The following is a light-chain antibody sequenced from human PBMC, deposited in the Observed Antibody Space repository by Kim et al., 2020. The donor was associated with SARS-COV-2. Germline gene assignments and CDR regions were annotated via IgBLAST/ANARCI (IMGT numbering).Light chain of an antibody. V-gene: IGKV3-20*01. Sequence: SPGEGATRSCRASRNVLGAYLAWYQQKPGQAPRLVIYNGSDRPTGIPDRFSGRGSGTDFTLSISRLQPEDFAVYYCQQYVNSPFTFGGGTKVDIK. CDR1: RNVLGAY. J-gene: IGKJ4*01. CDR2: NGS. CDR3: QQYVNSPFT.